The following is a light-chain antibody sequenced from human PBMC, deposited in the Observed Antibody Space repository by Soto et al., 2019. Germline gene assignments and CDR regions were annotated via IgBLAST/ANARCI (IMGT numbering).Light chain of an antibody. Sequence: DIQMTPSPSSLSASVGDRVTITCRASQGLSSDLAWYQQKPGKVPKLLIYDASTLQSGVPSRFSGSGSGTDFTLTISSLQPEDVATYYCQKYNSVPLTFGGGTKGDIK. J-gene: IGKJ4*01. CDR2: DAS. CDR1: QGLSSD. CDR3: QKYNSVPLT. V-gene: IGKV1-27*01.